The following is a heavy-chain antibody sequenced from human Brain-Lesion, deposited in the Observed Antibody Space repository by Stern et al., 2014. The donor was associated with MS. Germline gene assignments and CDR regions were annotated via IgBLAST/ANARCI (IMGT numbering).Heavy chain of an antibody. J-gene: IGHJ4*02. CDR2: INPNGGST. V-gene: IGHV1-46*01. CDR1: GYSFTNYF. CDR3: ARVGTDYVKVDY. D-gene: IGHD4-17*01. Sequence: VQLVQSGADVKKPGASVKVSCKASGYSFTNYFIHWVRQAPGQGLEWMGIINPNGGSTRYAQKFQGIVTMASDTSTSTVYMELSSLRSEDTAVYYCARVGTDYVKVDYWGQGTLVTVSS.